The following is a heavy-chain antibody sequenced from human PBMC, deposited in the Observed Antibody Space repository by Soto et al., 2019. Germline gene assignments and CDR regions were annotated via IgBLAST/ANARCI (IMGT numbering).Heavy chain of an antibody. D-gene: IGHD6-25*01. Sequence: QVQLVESGGGVVQPGRSLRLSCAASGFPFSNYGMHWVRLAPGKGLERVAVTSYDGKSSYYADSVKGRFPISRDNSKTTRYRQMNSLRAEATALYYCARERGPDGYSYYYAMGVWGQGTTVTGSS. V-gene: IGHV3-30*03. CDR2: TSYDGKSS. CDR3: ARERGPDGYSYYYAMGV. CDR1: GFPFSNYG. J-gene: IGHJ6*02.